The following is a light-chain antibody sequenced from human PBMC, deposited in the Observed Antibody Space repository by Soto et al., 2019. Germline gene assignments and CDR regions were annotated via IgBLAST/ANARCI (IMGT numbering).Light chain of an antibody. CDR3: QSYDTRLSGYV. Sequence: QSVLTQPPSVSGAPGQRVTISCTGSSSNIGAGYVVHWYQHLPGTAPKLLIYGNTNRPSGVPDRFSGSRSGTTASLAITGLRPDDEADYYCQSYDTRLSGYVFATGTKVTVL. CDR2: GNT. J-gene: IGLJ1*01. V-gene: IGLV1-40*01. CDR1: SSNIGAGYV.